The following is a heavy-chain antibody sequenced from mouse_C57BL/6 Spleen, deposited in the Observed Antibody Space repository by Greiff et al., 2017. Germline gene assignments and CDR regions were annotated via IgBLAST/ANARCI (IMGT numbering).Heavy chain of an antibody. CDR3: FYGSWFAY. J-gene: IGHJ3*01. CDR2: IDPEDGDT. D-gene: IGHD2-2*01. Sequence: VQLQQSGAELVRPGASVKLSCTASGFNIKDYYMHWVKQRPEQGLEWIGRIDPEDGDTEYAPKFQGKATMTADTSSNTAYLHLSSLTSEDTAVYYCFYGSWFAYWGQGTLVTVSA. CDR1: GFNIKDYY. V-gene: IGHV14-1*01.